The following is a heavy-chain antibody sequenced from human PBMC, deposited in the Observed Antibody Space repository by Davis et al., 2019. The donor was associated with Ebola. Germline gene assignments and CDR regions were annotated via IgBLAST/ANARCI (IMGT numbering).Heavy chain of an antibody. CDR1: GYTFTSYG. D-gene: IGHD2-15*01. V-gene: IGHV1-18*01. CDR2: ISAYNGNT. Sequence: AASVKVSCKASGYTFTSYGISWVRQAPGQGLEWMGWISAYNGNTNYAQKFQGWVTMTRDTSISTAYMELSRLRSDDTAVYYCAREGGYCSGGSCYSLFVWGQGTLVTVSS. J-gene: IGHJ4*02. CDR3: AREGGYCSGGSCYSLFV.